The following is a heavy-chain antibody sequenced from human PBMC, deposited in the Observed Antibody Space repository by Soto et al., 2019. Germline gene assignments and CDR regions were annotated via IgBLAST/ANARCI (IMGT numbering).Heavy chain of an antibody. CDR2: MNPNSGNT. CDR3: ARVLRYFDWSNDAFDI. CDR1: GYTLTSYD. D-gene: IGHD3-9*01. Sequence: ASVKVSCKASGYTLTSYDINWVRQATGQGLEWMGWMNPNSGNTGYAQKFQGRVTMTRNTSISTAYMELSSLRSEDTAVYYCARVLRYFDWSNDAFDIWGQGTMVTVSS. V-gene: IGHV1-8*01. J-gene: IGHJ3*02.